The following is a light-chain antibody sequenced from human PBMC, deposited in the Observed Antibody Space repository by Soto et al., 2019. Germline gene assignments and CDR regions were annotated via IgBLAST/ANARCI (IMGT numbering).Light chain of an antibody. J-gene: IGLJ3*02. V-gene: IGLV4-60*02. CDR2: LEGRGGY. Sequence: QPVLTQSSSASASLGSSVKLTCTLGSGHSSYIIAWHQQQPGKAPRYLMKLEGRGGYNRGSGVPDRFSGSSSGAARYLTISNLQFEDEADYYCETWDSNTWVFGGGTKLTVL. CDR3: ETWDSNTWV. CDR1: SGHSSYI.